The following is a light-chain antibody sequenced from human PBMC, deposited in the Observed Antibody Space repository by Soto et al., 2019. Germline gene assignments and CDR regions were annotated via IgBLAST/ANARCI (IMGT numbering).Light chain of an antibody. CDR1: HTVGTT. V-gene: IGKV3-15*01. Sequence: IELTQSPAALSVSPGERATLSCWASHTVGTTLNWYQQKPGQAPRLLIYDTYIRATGVPARFSGSGSGTEFTLTIASLQSEDFAVYYCQRFNRWPLAFDGGTKVDTK. J-gene: IGKJ4*01. CDR2: DTY. CDR3: QRFNRWPLA.